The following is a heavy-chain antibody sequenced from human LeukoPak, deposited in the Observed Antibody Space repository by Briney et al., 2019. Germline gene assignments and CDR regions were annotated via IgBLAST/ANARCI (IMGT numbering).Heavy chain of an antibody. CDR2: IYYSGTT. CDR3: ARENDGSGSYPFDY. V-gene: IGHV4-59*12. CDR1: GGSMSSYY. D-gene: IGHD3-10*01. Sequence: SETLSLTCTVSGGSMSSYYWNWIRQPPGKGLEWIGYIYYSGTTNYNPSLKSRVSMSVDTSKNQFSLKLSSVTAADTAVYYCARENDGSGSYPFDYWGQGTLVTVSS. J-gene: IGHJ4*02.